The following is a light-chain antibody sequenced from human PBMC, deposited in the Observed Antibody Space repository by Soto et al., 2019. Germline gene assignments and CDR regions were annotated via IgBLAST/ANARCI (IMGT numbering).Light chain of an antibody. J-gene: IGLJ3*02. CDR1: SSNIGAGYD. Sequence: VLTQPPSVSGAPGQRVTISCTGSSSNIGAGYDVHWYQQLPGTAPKLLIYGNSNRPSGVPDRFSGSKSGTSASLAITGLQAEDEADYYCQSYDSSLSGPKWVFGGGTELTVL. CDR3: QSYDSSLSGPKWV. CDR2: GNS. V-gene: IGLV1-40*01.